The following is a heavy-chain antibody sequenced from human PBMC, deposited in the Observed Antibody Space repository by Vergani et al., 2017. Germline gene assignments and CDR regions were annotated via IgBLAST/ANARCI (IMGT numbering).Heavy chain of an antibody. V-gene: IGHV4-61*02. D-gene: IGHD5-12*01. CDR1: GGSISSGYYW. J-gene: IGHJ6*02. Sequence: QVHLQESGPGLVKPSQTLSLTCTVSGGSISSGYYWWSWIRQPAGKGLEWIGRIYSSETINYNPSLKSRVPVSVDTSKDQFSLKLSSVTAADTAVYPCATVATKPLYFFYSGLDVWGQGTTVTVSS. CDR3: ATVATKPLYFFYSGLDV. CDR2: IYSSETI.